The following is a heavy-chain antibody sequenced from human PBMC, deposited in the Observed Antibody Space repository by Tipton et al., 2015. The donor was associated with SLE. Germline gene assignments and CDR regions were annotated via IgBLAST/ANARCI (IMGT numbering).Heavy chain of an antibody. J-gene: IGHJ4*02. D-gene: IGHD4-17*01. CDR1: GDSMSSTNCY. CDR2: FCYNGDT. V-gene: IGHV4-39*01. Sequence: TLSLTCIVSGDSMSSTNCYWGWVRQPPGKGLEWIGSFCYNGDTYYNPSFKSRGTIFVDTSKNEFSLRLASVTAADTAVYCCARHHLHGDQDYWGQGVLITVST. CDR3: ARHHLHGDQDY.